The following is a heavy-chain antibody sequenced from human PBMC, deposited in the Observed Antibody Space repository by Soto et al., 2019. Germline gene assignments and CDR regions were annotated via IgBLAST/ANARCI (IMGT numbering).Heavy chain of an antibody. V-gene: IGHV3-9*01. D-gene: IGHD4-17*01. CDR3: AKDMKWGGMTTIHYFDS. CDR1: GFTFSSYS. CDR2: ISWNSETI. Sequence: GGSLRLSCVASGFTFSSYSMVWVRQAPGKGLEWVSGISWNSETIDYADSVKGRFTISRDNAKSSLFLQMNSLRPDDTALYYCAKDMKWGGMTTIHYFDSWGQGTLVTVSS. J-gene: IGHJ4*02.